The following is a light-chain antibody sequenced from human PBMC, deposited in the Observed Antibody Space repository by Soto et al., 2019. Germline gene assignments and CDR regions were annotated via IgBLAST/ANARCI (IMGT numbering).Light chain of an antibody. CDR1: SSDIGAYNY. J-gene: IGLJ2*01. CDR3: SSYTTSSTLG. Sequence: QSALTQPASVSGSPGQSITISCTGTSSDIGAYNYVSWYQQHPGKAPKLMIYGVSNRPSGVSNRFSGSKSGNTASLPISGLQAEDEADYYCSSYTTSSTLGFGGGTKLTVL. CDR2: GVS. V-gene: IGLV2-14*01.